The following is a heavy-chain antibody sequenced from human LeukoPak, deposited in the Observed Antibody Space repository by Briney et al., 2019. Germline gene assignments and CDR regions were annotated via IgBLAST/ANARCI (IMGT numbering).Heavy chain of an antibody. D-gene: IGHD3-10*01. Sequence: ASVKVSCKASGYTFTGYYIHWVRQAPGQGLEWMGWINPDSGGTNYAQNFHGRVTMTRDTSISTAYMAVSRLRSDDTAVYYRAREYYYGSGNYYNRIDYWGQGTLVTVSS. CDR2: INPDSGGT. CDR1: GYTFTGYY. V-gene: IGHV1-2*02. J-gene: IGHJ4*02. CDR3: AREYYYGSGNYYNRIDY.